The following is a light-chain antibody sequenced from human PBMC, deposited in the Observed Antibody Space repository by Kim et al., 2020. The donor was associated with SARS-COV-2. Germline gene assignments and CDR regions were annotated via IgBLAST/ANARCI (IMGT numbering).Light chain of an antibody. CDR3: MQATAFPRT. V-gene: IGKV2-24*01. CDR1: HSLVHSNGNTY. J-gene: IGKJ2*01. CDR2: QIS. Sequence: DIVMTQTPLSSPVTLGQPASISCRSSHSLVHSNGNTYLSWLQQRPGQPPRLLIYQISNRFSGVPDRFSASGAGTDFTLTISRVEDEDVGVYYCMQATAFPRTFGQGTKLEI.